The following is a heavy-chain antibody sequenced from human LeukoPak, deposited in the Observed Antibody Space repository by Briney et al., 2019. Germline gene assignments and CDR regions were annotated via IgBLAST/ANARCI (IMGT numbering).Heavy chain of an antibody. J-gene: IGHJ4*02. V-gene: IGHV1-2*02. CDR1: GYTFSGCY. Sequence: ASVKVSCKASGYTFSGCYMHWVRQAPGQGLEWMGWINPNSGGTNYAQKFQGRVTMTRDTSISTAYMELSSLTSDDTAVYYCARGYCSGGICLENYWGQGTLVTVSS. D-gene: IGHD2-15*01. CDR2: INPNSGGT. CDR3: ARGYCSGGICLENY.